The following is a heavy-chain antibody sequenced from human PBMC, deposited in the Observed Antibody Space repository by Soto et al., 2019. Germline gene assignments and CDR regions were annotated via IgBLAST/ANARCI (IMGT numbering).Heavy chain of an antibody. CDR1: GGSISSYY. D-gene: IGHD3-9*01. Sequence: PSETLSLTCTVSGGSISSYYLSWIRQPPGKGLEWIGYIYYSGSTNYNPSLKSRVTISVDTSKNQFSLKLSSVTAADTAMYYCARGGPHLLRYFDWSPFDYWGQVTLVTVSS. CDR3: ARGGPHLLRYFDWSPFDY. CDR2: IYYSGST. J-gene: IGHJ4*02. V-gene: IGHV4-59*12.